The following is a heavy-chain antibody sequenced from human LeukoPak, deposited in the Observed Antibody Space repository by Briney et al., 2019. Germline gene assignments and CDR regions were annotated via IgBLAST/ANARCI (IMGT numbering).Heavy chain of an antibody. D-gene: IGHD6-25*01. V-gene: IGHV4-38-2*02. CDR2: INHSGST. Sequence: SETLSLTCTVSGYSISSGYYWSWIRQPPGKGLEWIGEINHSGSTNYNPSLKSRVTISVDTSKNQFSLKLSSVTAADTAVYYCARRISQSGSPYYFDYWGQGTLVTVSS. J-gene: IGHJ4*02. CDR3: ARRISQSGSPYYFDY. CDR1: GYSISSGYY.